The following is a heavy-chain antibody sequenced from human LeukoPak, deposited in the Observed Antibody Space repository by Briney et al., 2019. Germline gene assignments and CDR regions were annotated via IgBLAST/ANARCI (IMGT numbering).Heavy chain of an antibody. CDR3: ARDGASHPSIYYFDY. D-gene: IGHD4-17*01. Sequence: GGSLRLSCAASGFTFSSYEMSWVRQAPGKGLEGVSYISSGGGGIFYADSVKGRFTISRDNAKNSLHLQMNSLRAEDTAVYYCARDGASHPSIYYFDYWGQGTLVTVSS. CDR1: GFTFSSYE. CDR2: ISSGGGGI. V-gene: IGHV3-48*03. J-gene: IGHJ4*02.